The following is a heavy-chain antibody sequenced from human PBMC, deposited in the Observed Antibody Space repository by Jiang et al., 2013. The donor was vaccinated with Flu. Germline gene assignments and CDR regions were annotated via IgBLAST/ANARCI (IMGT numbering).Heavy chain of an antibody. Sequence: VQLVESGGGVVQPGRSLRLSCAASGFTFSSYAMHWVRQAPGKGLEWVAVISYDGSNKYYADSVKGRFTISRDNSKNTLYLQMNSLRAEDTAVYYCARPFFVSYYYDSSGSAFDIWGQGTMVTVSS. J-gene: IGHJ3*02. CDR2: ISYDGSNK. CDR3: ARPFFVSYYYDSSGSAFDI. CDR1: GFTFSSYA. D-gene: IGHD3-22*01. V-gene: IGHV3-30*01.